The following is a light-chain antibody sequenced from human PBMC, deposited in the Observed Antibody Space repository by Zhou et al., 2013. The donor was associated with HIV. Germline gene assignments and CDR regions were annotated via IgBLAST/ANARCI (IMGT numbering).Light chain of an antibody. CDR1: QTISKY. CDR3: QQSYNSPWT. V-gene: IGKV1-39*01. J-gene: IGKJ1*01. Sequence: DIQMTQSPSSLSASVGDRVTITCRASQTISKYVNWYQHKPGRAPKLLISAASTLHSGVPSRFSGSESGTDFTLTISSLQPEDFATYFCQQSYNSPWTFGQGTKVEIK. CDR2: AAS.